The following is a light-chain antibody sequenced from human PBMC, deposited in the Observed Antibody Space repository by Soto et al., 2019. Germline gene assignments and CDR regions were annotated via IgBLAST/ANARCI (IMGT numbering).Light chain of an antibody. J-gene: IGKJ1*01. V-gene: IGKV3-20*01. CDR2: GAS. Sequence: EIVLTQSPGTLSLSPGERATLSCRASQSVRSSYLAWYQQKPGQAPRLLIYGASSRATGIPDRFSGSGSRTDFTLTISRLEAEDFAVYYCQQYGSSPRTFGQGTKVEIK. CDR3: QQYGSSPRT. CDR1: QSVRSSY.